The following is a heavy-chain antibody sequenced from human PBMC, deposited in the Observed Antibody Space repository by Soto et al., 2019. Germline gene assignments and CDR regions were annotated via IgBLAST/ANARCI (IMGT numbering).Heavy chain of an antibody. CDR3: ATGFILIGYFTVDS. Sequence: ASVTVSCKASGGSCGNSAINWVRQTPGQGLEWLGGFIPVYRTLHYAQKFQGRVTITADESTGTAYMTLSSLASDDTAVYYCATGFILIGYFTVDSWGQGTRGTVSS. CDR2: FIPVYRTL. V-gene: IGHV1-69*13. CDR1: GGSCGNSA. D-gene: IGHD3-9*01. J-gene: IGHJ4*02.